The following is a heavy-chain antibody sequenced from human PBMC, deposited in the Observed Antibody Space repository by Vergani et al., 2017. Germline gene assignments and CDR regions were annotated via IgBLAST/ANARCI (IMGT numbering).Heavy chain of an antibody. CDR3: TRRSTSGYYGMDV. J-gene: IGHJ6*02. V-gene: IGHV3-73*02. CDR2: IRSKANSYAT. Sequence: EVQLVESGGGLVQPGGSLKLSCAASGFTFSGSAMHWVRQASGKGLEWVGRIRSKANSYATAYAASVKGRFTISRDVSKNTAYLQMNSLKTEDTAVYYCTRRSTSGYYGMDVWGQGTTVTVSS. CDR1: GFTFSGSA.